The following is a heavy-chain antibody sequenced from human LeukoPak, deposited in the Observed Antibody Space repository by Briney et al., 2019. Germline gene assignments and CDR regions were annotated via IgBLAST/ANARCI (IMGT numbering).Heavy chain of an antibody. Sequence: PGGSLRLSCAPSEFTFTNYTLNWVRQVPGKGLEWVSSINNSSRYISYADSVNGRFTISRDNAKNSLYLQMNSLRAEDTAVYYCARDLGIVYYYGMDVWGQGTTVIVSS. CDR3: ARDLGIVYYYGMDV. J-gene: IGHJ6*02. D-gene: IGHD7-27*01. CDR2: INNSSRYI. CDR1: EFTFTNYT. V-gene: IGHV3-21*01.